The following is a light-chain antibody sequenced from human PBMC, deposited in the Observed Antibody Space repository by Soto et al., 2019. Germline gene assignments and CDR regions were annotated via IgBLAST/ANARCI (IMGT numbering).Light chain of an antibody. CDR1: NTGSKR. V-gene: IGLV3-21*04. CDR2: FDS. J-gene: IGLJ7*01. Sequence: SYELTQPPSVSVAPGKTARITCGGNNTGSKRVHWYQQKPGQAPVLVIYFDSDRPSGIPERFSGSNSGNTATLTISRVEAGDEADYYCQVWDSSSDHRAVFGGGTQLTVL. CDR3: QVWDSSSDHRAV.